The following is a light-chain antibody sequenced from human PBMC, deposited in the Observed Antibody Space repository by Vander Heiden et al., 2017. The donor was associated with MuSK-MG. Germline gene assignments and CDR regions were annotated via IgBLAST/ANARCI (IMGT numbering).Light chain of an antibody. J-gene: IGLJ3*02. V-gene: IGLV1-40*01. CDR3: QSYDSSLSGSWV. CDR2: GNS. Sequence: QSVLTQPPSVSGAPGQRVPIPCTGSSPNIGAGYDVHWYQQLPGTAPKLLIYGNSNRPSGVPDRFSGSKSGTSASLAITGLQAEDEADYYCQSYDSSLSGSWVFGGGTKLTVL. CDR1: SPNIGAGYD.